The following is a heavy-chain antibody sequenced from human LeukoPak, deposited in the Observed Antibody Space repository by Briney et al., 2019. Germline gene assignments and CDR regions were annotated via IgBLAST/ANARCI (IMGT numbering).Heavy chain of an antibody. V-gene: IGHV4-59*08. D-gene: IGHD1-20*01. J-gene: IGHJ4*02. Sequence: PSETLSLTCTVSGGSLSSYYWSWIRQPPGKGLEGIGYIYYSGSTNHNPSLKSRVTISVNTSKNQFSLKLSSVTAADTAVYYCARTRGYDSTRYFDYWGQGTLVTVSS. CDR1: GGSLSSYY. CDR2: IYYSGST. CDR3: ARTRGYDSTRYFDY.